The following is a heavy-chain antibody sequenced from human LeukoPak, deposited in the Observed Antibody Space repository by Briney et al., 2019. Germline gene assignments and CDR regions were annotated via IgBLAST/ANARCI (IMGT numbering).Heavy chain of an antibody. D-gene: IGHD3-3*01. CDR1: GFTFSSYA. CDR2: ISGSGGST. J-gene: IGHJ6*03. Sequence: GGSLRLSCAASGFTFSSYAMSWVRQAPGKGLEWVAAISGSGGSTYYADSVKGRFTISRDNSKNTLYLQMNSLRAEHTAVYYCANPYGGDYDFWSGYYYYYYYYMDVWGKGTTVTVSS. V-gene: IGHV3-23*01. CDR3: ANPYGGDYDFWSGYYYYYYYYMDV.